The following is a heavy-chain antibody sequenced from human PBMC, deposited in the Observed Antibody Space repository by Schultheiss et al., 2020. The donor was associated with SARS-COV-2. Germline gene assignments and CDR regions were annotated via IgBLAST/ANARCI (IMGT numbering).Heavy chain of an antibody. J-gene: IGHJ6*03. CDR2: IKQDGSEK. CDR3: ARDGMAAALNYYYYYMDV. D-gene: IGHD2-15*01. CDR1: GFTFSTYA. Sequence: GGSLRLSCAASGFTFSTYAMNWVRQAPGKGLEWVANIKQDGSEKYYVDSVKGRFTISRDNAKNSLYLQMNSLRAEDTAVYYCARDGMAAALNYYYYYMDVWGKGTTVTVSS. V-gene: IGHV3-7*03.